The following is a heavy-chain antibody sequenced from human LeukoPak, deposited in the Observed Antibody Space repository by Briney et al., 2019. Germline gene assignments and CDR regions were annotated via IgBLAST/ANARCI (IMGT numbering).Heavy chain of an antibody. J-gene: IGHJ5*02. D-gene: IGHD2-2*01. CDR1: GGTFSSYA. V-gene: IGHV1-69*13. Sequence: SVKVSCKASGGTFSSYAISWVRQAPGQGLEWMGGIIPIFGTANYAQKFQGRVTITADESTSTAYMELSSLRSEDTAVYYCARVHCSSTSCYSIRFDPWGQGTLVTVSS. CDR2: IIPIFGTA. CDR3: ARVHCSSTSCYSIRFDP.